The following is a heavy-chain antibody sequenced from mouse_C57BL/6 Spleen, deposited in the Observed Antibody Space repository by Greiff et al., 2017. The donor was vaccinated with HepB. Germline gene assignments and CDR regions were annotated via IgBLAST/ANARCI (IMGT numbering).Heavy chain of an antibody. CDR2: IDPSDSYT. J-gene: IGHJ2*01. CDR1: GYTFTSYW. CDR3: ARLRGKDY. V-gene: IGHV1-50*01. Sequence: VQLQQPGAELVKPGASVKLSCKASGYTFTSYWMQWVKQRPGQGLEWIGEIDPSDSYTNYNQKFKGKATLTVDTSSSTAYMQLSSLTSEDSAVYYCARLRGKDYWGQGTTLTVSS. D-gene: IGHD2-1*01.